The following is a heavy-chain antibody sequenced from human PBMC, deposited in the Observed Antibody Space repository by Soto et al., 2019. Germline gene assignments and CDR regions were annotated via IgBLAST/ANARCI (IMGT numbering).Heavy chain of an antibody. CDR2: IYYSGST. CDR3: AREDYYYDSSGYFYY. D-gene: IGHD3-22*01. V-gene: IGHV4-59*01. CDR1: GGSISSYY. J-gene: IGHJ4*02. Sequence: SETLSLTCTVSGGSISSYYWSWIRQPPGKGLEWIGYIYYSGSTNYNPSLKSRVTISVDTSKNQFSLKLSSVTAADTAVYYCAREDYYYDSSGYFYYWGQGTLVTSPQ.